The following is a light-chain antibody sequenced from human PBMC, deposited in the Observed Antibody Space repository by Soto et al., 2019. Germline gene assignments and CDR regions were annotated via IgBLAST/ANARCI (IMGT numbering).Light chain of an antibody. J-gene: IGLJ1*01. CDR1: SSNIGNNA. CDR3: AAWDDSLNGFYV. Sequence: QSVLTQPPSVSEAPRQRVTISWSGSSSNIGNNAVNWYQQLPGKAPKLLIYYDDLLPSGVSDRFSGSKSGTSASLAISGLQSEDEADYYCAAWDDSLNGFYVFGTGTKVTVL. V-gene: IGLV1-36*01. CDR2: YDD.